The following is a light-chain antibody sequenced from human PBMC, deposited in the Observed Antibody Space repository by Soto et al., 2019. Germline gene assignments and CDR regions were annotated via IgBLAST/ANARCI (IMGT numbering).Light chain of an antibody. V-gene: IGKV1-5*03. Sequence: DVDIMQSPSTLSASVGDRVTITCRASQTITTWLAWYQQKPGKAPKLLIYKATNVQTGVPSRFSGSGSGTEFSLTISSLQPADFEVYYCQQRSNWHTFGQGTKVDIK. CDR2: KAT. CDR3: QQRSNWHT. CDR1: QTITTW. J-gene: IGKJ2*01.